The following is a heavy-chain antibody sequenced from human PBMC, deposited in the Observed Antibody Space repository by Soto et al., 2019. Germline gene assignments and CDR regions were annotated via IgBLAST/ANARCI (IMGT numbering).Heavy chain of an antibody. Sequence: ASETLSLTCAVSGGSISSGGYSWSWIRQPPGKVLAVMGYIYHSGSTYYNPSLKSRVTIXXXXSXNXFXPXXXSVPXADTAVYYCARGVVVAAGDAFDIWGQGTMVT. CDR1: GGSISSGGYS. CDR3: ARGVVVAAGDAFDI. J-gene: IGHJ3*02. V-gene: IGHV4-30-2*01. CDR2: IYHSGST. D-gene: IGHD2-15*01.